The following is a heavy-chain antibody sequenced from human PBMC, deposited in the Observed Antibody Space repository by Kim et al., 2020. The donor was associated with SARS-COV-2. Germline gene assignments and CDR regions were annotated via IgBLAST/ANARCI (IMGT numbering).Heavy chain of an antibody. CDR1: GFTFSSYG. Sequence: GGSLRLSCAASGFTFSSYGMHWVRQAPGKGLEWVAVISYDGSNKYYADSVKGRFTISRDNSKNTLYRQMNNLRTEDTAVYYCAKDPESAIVYYYYMDVWGKGTTVTVAS. CDR3: AKDPESAIVYYYYMDV. CDR2: ISYDGSNK. J-gene: IGHJ6*03. V-gene: IGHV3-30*18. D-gene: IGHD2-2*02.